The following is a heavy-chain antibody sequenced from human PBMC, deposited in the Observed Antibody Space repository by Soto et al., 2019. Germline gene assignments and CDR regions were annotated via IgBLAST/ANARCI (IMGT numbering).Heavy chain of an antibody. CDR2: IWYDGSNK. CDR1: GFTFSSYG. D-gene: IGHD3-9*01. Sequence: GGSLRLSCAASGFTFSSYGMHWVRQAPGKGLEWVAVIWYDGSNKYYADSVKGRFTISRDNSKNTLYLQMNSLRAEDTAVYYCARSYRNGDFDWLPPYYYYYYMDVWGKGTTVTVSS. CDR3: ARSYRNGDFDWLPPYYYYYYMDV. V-gene: IGHV3-33*01. J-gene: IGHJ6*03.